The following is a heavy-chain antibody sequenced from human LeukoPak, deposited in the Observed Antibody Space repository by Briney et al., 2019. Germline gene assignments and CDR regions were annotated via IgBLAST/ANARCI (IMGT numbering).Heavy chain of an antibody. CDR3: ARVPLTAMEKYYYYYYGMDV. D-gene: IGHD5-18*01. Sequence: SETLSLTCTVSGVSISSSSYYWGWIRQPPGKGLEWIGSIYYSGSTYYNPSLKSRVTISVDTSKNQFSLKLSSVTAADTAVYYCARVPLTAMEKYYYYYYGMDVWGQGTTVTVSS. CDR2: IYYSGST. J-gene: IGHJ6*02. V-gene: IGHV4-39*01. CDR1: GVSISSSSYY.